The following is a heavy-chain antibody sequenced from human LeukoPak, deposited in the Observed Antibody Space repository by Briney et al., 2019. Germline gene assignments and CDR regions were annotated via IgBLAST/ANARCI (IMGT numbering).Heavy chain of an antibody. V-gene: IGHV3-21*01. Sequence: GSLRLSCEASGFTFSYYTMSWVRQAPGKGLEWVSSISSTSGYIYYADSVKGRFTISRDNAKNSLYLQMNSLRVEDTAVYYCVREVLRYYDSSGHPHYFDYWGQGTLVTVSS. CDR1: GFTFSYYT. D-gene: IGHD3-22*01. CDR2: ISSTSGYI. CDR3: VREVLRYYDSSGHPHYFDY. J-gene: IGHJ4*02.